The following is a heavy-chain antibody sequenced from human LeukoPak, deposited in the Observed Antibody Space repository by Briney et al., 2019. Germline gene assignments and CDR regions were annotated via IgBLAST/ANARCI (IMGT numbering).Heavy chain of an antibody. V-gene: IGHV4-59*01. Sequence: SETLSLTCTVSGGSISSYYWSWIRQPPGKGLEWIGYIYYSGSTNYNPSLKSRVTISVDTSKNQFSLKLSSVTAADTAVYYCARVSGSYYAFDVWGQGTMVTVSS. J-gene: IGHJ3*01. D-gene: IGHD1-26*01. CDR1: GGSISSYY. CDR3: ARVSGSYYAFDV. CDR2: IYYSGST.